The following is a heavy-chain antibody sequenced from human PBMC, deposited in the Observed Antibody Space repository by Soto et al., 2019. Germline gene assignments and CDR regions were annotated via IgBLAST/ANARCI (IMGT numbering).Heavy chain of an antibody. CDR3: ARFSPPGYYYMDV. Sequence: QVQLQESGPGLVKPSQTLSLPCTVSGGPINSGGYYWTWIRQPPGKGLEWIGYIHYSGRTFYNPSLESRVIISVDTSKNQFSLNLRSVTAADTAVYYCARFSPPGYYYMDVWGKGTSVTVAS. V-gene: IGHV4-31*03. CDR1: GGPINSGGYY. CDR2: IHYSGRT. J-gene: IGHJ6*03.